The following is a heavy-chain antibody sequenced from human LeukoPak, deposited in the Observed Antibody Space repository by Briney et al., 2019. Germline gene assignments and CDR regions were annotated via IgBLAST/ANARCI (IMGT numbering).Heavy chain of an antibody. CDR2: IYHSGST. CDR3: ARGGLTFGGY. V-gene: IGHV4-4*02. J-gene: IGHJ4*02. Sequence: SGTLSLTCAVSGGSISSSNWWSWVRQPPGKGLEWIGEIYHSGSTNYNPPLKSRVTMSVDKSNNQFSLRLNSVTAADTAVYYCARGGLTFGGYWGQGTLVTVSS. D-gene: IGHD3-10*01. CDR1: GGSISSSNW.